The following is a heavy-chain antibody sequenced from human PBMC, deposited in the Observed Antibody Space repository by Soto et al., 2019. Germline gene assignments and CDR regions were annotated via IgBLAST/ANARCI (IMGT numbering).Heavy chain of an antibody. CDR2: ISSSGSTI. CDR3: GRGQYSSGGGYFDY. J-gene: IGHJ4*02. Sequence: EVQLVESGGGLVQPGGSLRLSCAASGFTFSSYEMNWVRQAPGKGLEWVSYISSSGSTIYYADSVKGRFTISRDNAKNLRYLQMNSLGAEDTAVYYCGRGQYSSGGGYFDYWGQETLVTVSS. V-gene: IGHV3-48*03. CDR1: GFTFSSYE. D-gene: IGHD6-19*01.